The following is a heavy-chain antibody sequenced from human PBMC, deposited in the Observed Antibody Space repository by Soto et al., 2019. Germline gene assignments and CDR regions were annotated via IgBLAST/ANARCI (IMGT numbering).Heavy chain of an antibody. V-gene: IGHV3-11*06. CDR1: GFTFSDYY. D-gene: IGHD6-13*01. CDR2: ISSSSSYT. Sequence: GGSLRLSCAASGFTFSDYYMSWIRQAPGKGLEWVSYISSSSSYTNYADSVKGRFTISRDNAKNSLYLQMNSLRAEDTAVYYCARDSGKSSSWKPPDYWGQGTLVTVSS. CDR3: ARDSGKSSSWKPPDY. J-gene: IGHJ4*02.